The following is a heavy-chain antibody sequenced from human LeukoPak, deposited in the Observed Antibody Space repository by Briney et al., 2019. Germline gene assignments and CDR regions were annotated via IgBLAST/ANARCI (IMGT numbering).Heavy chain of an antibody. CDR1: GGSISSYY. J-gene: IGHJ4*02. CDR3: ARHAGTSSWSYFDY. V-gene: IGHV4-39*01. Sequence: PSETLSLTCTVSGGSISSYYWSWIRQPPGKGLEWIGSINYSGNTYYNPSLKSRVTISIDTSKDQFSLNLSSVTAADTAVYYCARHAGTSSWSYFDYWGQGTLLTVSS. D-gene: IGHD6-13*01. CDR2: INYSGNT.